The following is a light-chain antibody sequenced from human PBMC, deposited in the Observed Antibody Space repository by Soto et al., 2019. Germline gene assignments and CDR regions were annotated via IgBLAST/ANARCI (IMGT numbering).Light chain of an antibody. CDR1: QSVSSY. V-gene: IGKV3-20*01. CDR3: KQYGSSGT. J-gene: IGKJ1*01. CDR2: GAS. Sequence: EIVLTQSPATLSLSPGERATLSCRASQSVSSYLAWYQQKPGQAPRLLIYGASNRATGIPDRFSGSGSGTDFTPTIRRMAHEAFEVYYCKQYGSSGTFGQGTK.